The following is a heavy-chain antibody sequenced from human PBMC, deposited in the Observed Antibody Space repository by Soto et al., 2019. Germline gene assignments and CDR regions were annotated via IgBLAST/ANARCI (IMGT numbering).Heavy chain of an antibody. CDR1: GDRLRSDY. V-gene: IGHV1-46*01. D-gene: IGHD3-22*01. Sequence: ASVKGSCRGFGDRLRSDYMHGVRQAPGQGLEWMGIINPSGGSTRYAQKFQGRVTMTRDTSTSTVYMELSSLRSEDTAVYYCARGLYYYDSSGYWGYWG. J-gene: IGHJ4*01. CDR3: ARGLYYYDSSGYWGY. CDR2: INPSGGST.